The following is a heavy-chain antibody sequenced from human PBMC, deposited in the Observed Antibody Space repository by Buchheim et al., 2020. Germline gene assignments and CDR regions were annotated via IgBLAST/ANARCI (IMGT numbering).Heavy chain of an antibody. J-gene: IGHJ6*02. V-gene: IGHV3-7*01. CDR2: IKEDGSEG. CDR3: AGGTRDYYGMDV. Sequence: EVQLVESGGGLVQPGGSLRLSCAASGFTFSSYWMTWVRQAPGKGLEWVANIKEDGSEGYYVDSVKGRFTISSANAKNSLFLQMSSRRADAAGVCYCAGGTRDYYGMDVWGQGTT. CDR1: GFTFSSYW.